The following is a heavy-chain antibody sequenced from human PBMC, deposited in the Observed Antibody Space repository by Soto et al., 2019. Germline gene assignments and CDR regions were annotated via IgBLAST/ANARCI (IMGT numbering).Heavy chain of an antibody. CDR3: ARAKTTVTTFDY. Sequence: SETLSLTCTVSGGSISSGDYYWSWIRQPPGKGLECIGYIYHSGSTYYNPSLKSRVTMSVDRSKNQFSLKLSSVTAADTAVYYCARAKTTVTTFDYWGQGTLVTVSS. CDR1: GGSISSGDYY. J-gene: IGHJ4*02. CDR2: IYHSGST. D-gene: IGHD4-17*01. V-gene: IGHV4-30-2*01.